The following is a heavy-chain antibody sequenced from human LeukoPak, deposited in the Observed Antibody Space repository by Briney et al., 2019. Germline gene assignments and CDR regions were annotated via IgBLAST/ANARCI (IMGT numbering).Heavy chain of an antibody. V-gene: IGHV4-39*07. CDR1: GGSISSSSYY. CDR3: ARAKGYSYGYTRRYYGMDV. J-gene: IGHJ6*02. D-gene: IGHD5-18*01. CDR2: IYYSGST. Sequence: SETLSLTCTVSGGSISSSSYYWGWIRQPPGKGLEWIGSIYYSGSTNYNPSLKSRVTISVDKSKNQFSLKLSSVTAADTAVYYCARAKGYSYGYTRRYYGMDVWGQGTTVTVSS.